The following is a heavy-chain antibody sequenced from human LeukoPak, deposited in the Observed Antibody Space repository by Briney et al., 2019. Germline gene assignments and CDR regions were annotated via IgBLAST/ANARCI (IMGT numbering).Heavy chain of an antibody. D-gene: IGHD5-12*01. CDR1: GGFISSNTYY. J-gene: IGHJ4*02. CDR2: IYYSGST. V-gene: IGHV4-39*01. Sequence: SETLSLTCTVSGGFISSNTYYWGWIRQPPGKGLEWIGSIYYSGSTYYSPSLKSRVTISVDTSKNQFSLKLSSVTAADTAVYYCVRGGYRGFDYEYWGQGTLVTVSS. CDR3: VRGGYRGFDYEY.